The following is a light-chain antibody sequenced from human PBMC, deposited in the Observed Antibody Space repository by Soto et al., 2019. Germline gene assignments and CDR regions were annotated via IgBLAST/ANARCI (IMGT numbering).Light chain of an antibody. CDR3: SSYTSSSTVV. J-gene: IGLJ2*01. Sequence: QSALTQPASVSGSPGQSITISCTGTSSDVGAYNFVSWYQQHPGKAPKLMIYDVSNWPPGVSNRFSGSKSGNTASLTISGLQAEDEAEYYGSSYTSSSTVVFGGGTQLTVL. V-gene: IGLV2-14*01. CDR2: DVS. CDR1: SSDVGAYNF.